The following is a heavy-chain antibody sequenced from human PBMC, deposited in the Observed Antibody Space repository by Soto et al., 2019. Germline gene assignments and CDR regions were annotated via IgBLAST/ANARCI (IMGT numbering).Heavy chain of an antibody. V-gene: IGHV1-18*01. J-gene: IGHJ6*02. CDR3: AGTAAWGYYYGMDV. Sequence: AASVKVSCKASGYTFTSYGISWVRQAPGQGLEWMGWISAYNGNTNYAQKLQGRVTMTTDTSTSTAYMELRSLRSDDTAVYYCAGTAAWGYYYGMDVWGQGTTVTVSS. CDR2: ISAYNGNT. D-gene: IGHD1-1*01. CDR1: GYTFTSYG.